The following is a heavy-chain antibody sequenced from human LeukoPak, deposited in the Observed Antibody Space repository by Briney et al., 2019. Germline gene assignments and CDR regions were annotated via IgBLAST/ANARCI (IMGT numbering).Heavy chain of an antibody. CDR2: ISGDGGST. J-gene: IGHJ3*02. CDR1: GFTFDDYA. CDR3: AKDIHYYDSSGYRKDDAFDI. Sequence: PGGSLRLSCAASGFTFDDYAMHWVRQAPGKGLEWVSLISGDGGSTYYADSVKGRFTISRDNSKNSLYLQMNSLRTEDTALYYCAKDIHYYDSSGYRKDDAFDIWGRGTVVTVSS. V-gene: IGHV3-43*02. D-gene: IGHD3-22*01.